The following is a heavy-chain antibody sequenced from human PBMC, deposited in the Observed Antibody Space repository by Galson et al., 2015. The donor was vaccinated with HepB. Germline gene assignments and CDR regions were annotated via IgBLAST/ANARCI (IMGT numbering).Heavy chain of an antibody. CDR3: ARDIPLGTGSAYAY. Sequence: SLRLSCAASGFTFSSYSMNWVRQAPGKGLEWVSSISSSSDYIYYADSVKGRFTISRDNAKNSLFLQMNSLRAEDTAVYYCARDIPLGTGSAYAYWGQGTLVTVPS. CDR2: ISSSSDYI. V-gene: IGHV3-21*01. J-gene: IGHJ4*02. CDR1: GFTFSSYS. D-gene: IGHD3-16*01.